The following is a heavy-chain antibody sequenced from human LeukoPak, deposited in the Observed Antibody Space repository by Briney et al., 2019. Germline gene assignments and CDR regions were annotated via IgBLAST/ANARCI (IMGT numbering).Heavy chain of an antibody. CDR3: ARWAYYDILTGYYLFDY. CDR1: GGSISSGGYY. V-gene: IGHV4-31*01. J-gene: IGHJ4*02. D-gene: IGHD3-9*01. CDR2: IYYSGST. Sequence: SQTLSLTCTVSGGSISSGGYYWSWIRQHPGKVLEWIGYIYYSGSTYYNPSLKSLVTISVDTSKNQFPMKLSSVTAADTAVYYCARWAYYDILTGYYLFDYWGQGTLVTVSS.